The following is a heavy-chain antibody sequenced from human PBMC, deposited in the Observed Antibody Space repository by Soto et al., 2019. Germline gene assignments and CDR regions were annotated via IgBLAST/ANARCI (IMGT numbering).Heavy chain of an antibody. V-gene: IGHV4-4*02. J-gene: IGHJ6*02. CDR3: ARGGSGSHYYSYYYGMDV. D-gene: IGHD3-10*01. Sequence: SDTLSLTCAVSGGSISSSNWWSWVRQPPGKGLEWIGEIYHSGSTNYNPSLKSRVTISVDKSKNQFSLKLSSVTAADTAVYYCARGGSGSHYYSYYYGMDVWGQGTTVTVSS. CDR1: GGSISSSNW. CDR2: IYHSGST.